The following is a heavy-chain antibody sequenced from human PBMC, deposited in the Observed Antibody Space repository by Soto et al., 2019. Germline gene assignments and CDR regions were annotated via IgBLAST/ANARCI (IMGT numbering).Heavy chain of an antibody. CDR3: AKGDGSSGRAEVDY. J-gene: IGHJ4*02. V-gene: IGHV3-30*18. Sequence: QVQLVESGGGVVQPGRSLRLSCAASGFTFSSYGMHWVRQAPGKGLEWVAVISYDGSNKYYADSVKGRFTISRDNSKNTPYLQMNSLRAEDTAVYYCAKGDGSSGRAEVDYWGQRTLVTVSS. CDR2: ISYDGSNK. D-gene: IGHD3-22*01. CDR1: GFTFSSYG.